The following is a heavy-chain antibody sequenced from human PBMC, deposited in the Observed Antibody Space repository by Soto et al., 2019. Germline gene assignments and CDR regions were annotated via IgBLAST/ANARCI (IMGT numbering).Heavy chain of an antibody. D-gene: IGHD5-12*01. CDR3: ARHRGYSGYDSLDY. CDR2: IYDSGST. J-gene: IGHJ4*02. Sequence: SETLSPTCTVFGGSISGFNWSWIRQPPGKGLEWIGYIYDSGSTNYNPSLKSRVTISIDTSKNQFSLKLSSVTAADTAVYYCARHRGYSGYDSLDYWGQGTLVTVS. V-gene: IGHV4-59*08. CDR1: GGSISGFN.